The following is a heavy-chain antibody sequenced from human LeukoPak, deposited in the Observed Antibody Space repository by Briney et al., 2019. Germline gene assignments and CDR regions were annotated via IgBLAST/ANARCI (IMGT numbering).Heavy chain of an antibody. CDR3: ARRVGVALDY. D-gene: IGHD2-21*01. CDR2: IYHSGST. CDR1: GGSFSGYY. J-gene: IGHJ4*02. V-gene: IGHV4-34*01. Sequence: SETLSLTRAVYGGSFSGYYWSWIRQPPGKGLEWIGSIYHSGSTYYNPSLKSRVTISVDTSKNQFSLKLSSVTAADTAVYYCARRVGVALDYWGQGTLVTVSS.